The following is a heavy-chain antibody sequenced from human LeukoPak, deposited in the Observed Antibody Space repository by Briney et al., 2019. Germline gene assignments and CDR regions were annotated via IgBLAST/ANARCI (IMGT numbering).Heavy chain of an antibody. CDR1: GYNLTELS. D-gene: IGHD6-19*01. CDR2: FDPEDGET. CDR3: ATAAVAAPPEYFQH. J-gene: IGHJ1*01. Sequence: ASVKVSCKVSGYNLTELSMHWVRQAPGKGLEWMGGFDPEDGETIYAQKFQGRVTMTEDTSTDTAYMELSSLRSEDTAVYYCATAAVAAPPEYFQHWGQGTLVTVSS. V-gene: IGHV1-24*01.